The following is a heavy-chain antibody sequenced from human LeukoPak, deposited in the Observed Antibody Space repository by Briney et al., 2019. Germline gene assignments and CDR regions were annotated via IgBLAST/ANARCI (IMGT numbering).Heavy chain of an antibody. CDR2: INSDGSWT. V-gene: IGHV3-74*01. Sequence: GGSLRLSCAASGNYWMHWVRQAPGKGLVWVSHINSDGSWTSYADSVKGRFTISRDNAKNSLYLQMNSLRAEDTAVYYCASSPKRPPLDYWGQGTLVTVSS. CDR1: GNYW. J-gene: IGHJ4*02. CDR3: ASSPKRPPLDY.